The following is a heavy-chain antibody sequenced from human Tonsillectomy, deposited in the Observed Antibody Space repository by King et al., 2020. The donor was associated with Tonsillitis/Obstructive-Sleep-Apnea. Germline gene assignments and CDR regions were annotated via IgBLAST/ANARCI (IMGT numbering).Heavy chain of an antibody. CDR3: AKDGGGWYSSGWYYFDY. CDR2: ISGGGVST. V-gene: IGHV3-23*04. J-gene: IGHJ4*02. D-gene: IGHD6-19*01. Sequence: VQLVESGGGLVQPGGSLRLSCAASGFTFNNYAMNWVRQAPGKGLEWVSGISGGGVSTYYADSVKGRFTISRDNSKKTLYLQMNSLRAEDTAVYYCAKDGGGWYSSGWYYFDYWGQGTLVTVSS. CDR1: GFTFNNYA.